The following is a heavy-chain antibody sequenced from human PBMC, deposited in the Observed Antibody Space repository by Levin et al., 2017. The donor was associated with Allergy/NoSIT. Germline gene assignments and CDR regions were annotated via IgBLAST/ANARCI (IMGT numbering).Heavy chain of an antibody. V-gene: IGHV1-69*13. Sequence: SVKVSCKASGGTLNSYAISWVRQAPGQGLEWMGGIIPISGTANYAQKFQGRVTITADESTSTAYMELSSLKSEDTAVYYCARGGGGGGSPTWAIEYWGQGILVTVSS. CDR2: IIPISGTA. CDR3: ARGGGGGGSPTWAIEY. D-gene: IGHD3-16*01. J-gene: IGHJ4*02. CDR1: GGTLNSYA.